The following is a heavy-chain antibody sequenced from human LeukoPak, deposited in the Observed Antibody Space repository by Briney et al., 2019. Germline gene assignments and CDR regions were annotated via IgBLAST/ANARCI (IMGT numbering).Heavy chain of an antibody. D-gene: IGHD1-7*01. Sequence: GGSLRLSCAASGFTFSSYSMNWVRQAPGKGLEWVSSISSSSSYIYYADSVKGRFTISRDNSKNTLYLQMNSLRAEDTAVYYCASPGLELLAGFAFDIWGQGTMVTVSS. J-gene: IGHJ3*02. V-gene: IGHV3-21*04. CDR1: GFTFSSYS. CDR3: ASPGLELLAGFAFDI. CDR2: ISSSSSYI.